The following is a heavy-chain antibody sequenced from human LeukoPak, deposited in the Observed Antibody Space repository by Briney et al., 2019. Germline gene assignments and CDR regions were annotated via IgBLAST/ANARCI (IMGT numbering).Heavy chain of an antibody. CDR3: ARGYDSSGYSSVCWNY. CDR2: INHSGST. J-gene: IGHJ4*02. CDR1: GGSFSGYY. Sequence: SETLSLTCAVYGGSFSGYYWSWIRQPPGKGLEWIGEINHSGSTNYNPSLKSRVTISVDTSKNQFSLKLSSVTAADTAVYYCARGYDSSGYSSVCWNYWGQGTLVTVSS. V-gene: IGHV4-34*01. D-gene: IGHD3-22*01.